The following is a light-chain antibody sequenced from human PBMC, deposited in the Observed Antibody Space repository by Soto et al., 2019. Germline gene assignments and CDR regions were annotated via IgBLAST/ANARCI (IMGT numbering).Light chain of an antibody. CDR1: SSDVGGYNY. CDR2: DVS. CDR3: SSYTSSSTYV. Sequence: QSALTQPASVSGSPGQSITISCTGTSSDVGGYNYVSWYQQHPGKAPKLMIYDVSNRPSGVSNRFSGSKSGNTASPTISGLQAEDEADYYCSSYTSSSTYVFATGTKVTVL. V-gene: IGLV2-14*01. J-gene: IGLJ1*01.